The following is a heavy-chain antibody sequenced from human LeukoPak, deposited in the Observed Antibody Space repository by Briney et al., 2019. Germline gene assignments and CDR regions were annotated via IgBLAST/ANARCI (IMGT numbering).Heavy chain of an antibody. CDR3: AVNYGTSAYSYDY. CDR1: GYSFTTYR. J-gene: IGHJ4*02. CDR2: IYPGDSDT. V-gene: IGHV5-51*01. D-gene: IGHD3-22*01. Sequence: GESLKISCKGSGYSFTTYRIAWVRQMPGKGLEWMGSIYPGDSDTKYSPSFQGQVTILADKSITTAYLQWSSLKASDTAMYYCAVNYGTSAYSYDYWGQGILVTVSS.